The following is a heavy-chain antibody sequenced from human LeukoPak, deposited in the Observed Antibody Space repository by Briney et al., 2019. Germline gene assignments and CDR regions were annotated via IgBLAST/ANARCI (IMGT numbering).Heavy chain of an antibody. CDR3: AKVRSPRGYSYGYMAY. D-gene: IGHD5-18*01. CDR2: ISGSGGST. J-gene: IGHJ4*02. V-gene: IGHV3-23*01. Sequence: GGSLRLSCAVSGFTFSSYAMSWVRQAPGKGLEWVSTISGSGGSTYYADSVKGRFTISRDNSKNTLYLQMNSLRAEDTAVYYCAKVRSPRGYSYGYMAYWGQGTLVTVSS. CDR1: GFTFSSYA.